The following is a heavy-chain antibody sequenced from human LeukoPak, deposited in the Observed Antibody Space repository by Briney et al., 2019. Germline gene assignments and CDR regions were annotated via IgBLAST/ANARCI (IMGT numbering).Heavy chain of an antibody. CDR1: GFTVSSNY. J-gene: IGHJ5*02. CDR2: IYSGGST. Sequence: GGSLRLSCAASGFTVSSNYMSWVRQAPGKGLEWVSVIYSGGSTYYADSVKGRFTISRDNSKNTLYLQMNSPRAEDTAVYYCARDSDSSGWFDPWGQGTLVTVSS. V-gene: IGHV3-53*01. CDR3: ARDSDSSGWFDP. D-gene: IGHD6-19*01.